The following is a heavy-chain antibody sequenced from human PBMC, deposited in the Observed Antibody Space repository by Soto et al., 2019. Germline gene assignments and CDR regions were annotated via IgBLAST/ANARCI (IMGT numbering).Heavy chain of an antibody. CDR1: GFTVSSNY. CDR3: ARDRGIAVAAYNLYYMDV. Sequence: GGSLRLSCAASGFTVSSNYMSWVRQAPGKGLEWVSVIYSGVSTYYADSVKGRFTISRHNSKNTLYLQMNSLRAEDTAVYYCARDRGIAVAAYNLYYMDVWGKGTTVTVSS. D-gene: IGHD6-19*01. CDR2: IYSGVST. J-gene: IGHJ6*03. V-gene: IGHV3-53*04.